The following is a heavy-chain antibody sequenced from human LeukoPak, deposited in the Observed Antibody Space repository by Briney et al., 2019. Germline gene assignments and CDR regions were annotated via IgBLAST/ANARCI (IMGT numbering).Heavy chain of an antibody. V-gene: IGHV4-39*07. CDR2: IYYSGST. CDR1: GGSISSSSYY. D-gene: IGHD3-3*01. J-gene: IGHJ5*02. CDR3: ARDNGYYDFWSGPEKNWFDP. Sequence: SETLSLTCTVSGGSISSSSYYWGWIRQPPGKGLEWIGSIYYSGSTNYNPSLKSRVTISVDTSKNQFSLKLSSVTAADTAVYYCARDNGYYDFWSGPEKNWFDPWGQGTLVTVSS.